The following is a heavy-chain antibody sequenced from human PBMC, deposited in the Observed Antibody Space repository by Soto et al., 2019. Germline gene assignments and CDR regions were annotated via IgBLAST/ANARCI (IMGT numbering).Heavy chain of an antibody. J-gene: IGHJ6*02. Sequence: QVQLQRWGAGLLKPSETLSLTCAVYGGSISGFFWSWIRQPPGKGLEYIGEINQSGGMNYNPSLKGRATITIDTSKNQFSLKLSSVTAADTAVYYCAREGATNVWGQGTTVTVSS. CDR2: INQSGGM. CDR1: GGSISGFF. V-gene: IGHV4-34*01. CDR3: AREGATNV. D-gene: IGHD3-16*01.